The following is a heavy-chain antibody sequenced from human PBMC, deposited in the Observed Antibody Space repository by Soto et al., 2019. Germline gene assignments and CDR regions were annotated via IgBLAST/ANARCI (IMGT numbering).Heavy chain of an antibody. D-gene: IGHD3-16*01. V-gene: IGHV4-38-2*01. CDR3: ARMATFGSLNWFDP. CDR1: GDSISSGYY. CDR2: IYHSGTT. J-gene: IGHJ5*02. Sequence: PSETLSLTCAVSGDSISSGYYWAWIRQPPGKGREWIGSIYHSGTTYYNPSLESRVTISXXXXXXQXSXRXXXVTAXDSAVYYCARMATFGSLNWFDPWGQGTLVTVSS.